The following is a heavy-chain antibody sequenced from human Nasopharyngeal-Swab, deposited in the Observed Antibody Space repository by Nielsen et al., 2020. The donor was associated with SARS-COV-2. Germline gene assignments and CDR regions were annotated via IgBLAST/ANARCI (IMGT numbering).Heavy chain of an antibody. Sequence: GESLKISCAASGFTFSSYSMNWVRQAPGKGLEWVSSISSSSSYIYYADSVKGRFTISRDNAKNSLYLQMNSLRAEDTAVYYCARFSGSRMVYAPYYYYYYVDVWGKGTTVTVSS. CDR1: GFTFSSYS. CDR2: ISSSSSYI. V-gene: IGHV3-21*01. CDR3: ARFSGSRMVYAPYYYYYYVDV. D-gene: IGHD2-8*01. J-gene: IGHJ6*03.